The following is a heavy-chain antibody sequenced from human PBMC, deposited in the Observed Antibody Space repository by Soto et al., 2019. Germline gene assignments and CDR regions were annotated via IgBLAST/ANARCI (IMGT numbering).Heavy chain of an antibody. Sequence: GGSLRLSCPASGVTLGDYAMSWFRKAPGKGLEWVGFIRSKAYGGTTEYAASVKGRFTISRDDSKSIAYLQMNSLKTEDTAVYYCTSPNIIAARLRTSCYYGMDVWGQGTTVTVYS. CDR1: GVTLGDYA. CDR3: TSPNIIAARLRTSCYYGMDV. CDR2: IRSKAYGGTT. V-gene: IGHV3-49*03. J-gene: IGHJ6*02. D-gene: IGHD6-6*01.